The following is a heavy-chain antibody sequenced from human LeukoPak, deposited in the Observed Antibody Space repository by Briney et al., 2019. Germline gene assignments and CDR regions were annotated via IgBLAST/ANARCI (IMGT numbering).Heavy chain of an antibody. Sequence: GGSLRLSSAASGFTSSSYAMRWVRQAPGRGLEWGSAISGSGGSTYYADSVKGRFTISRDNSKNTLSLQMNSLRDEDTATYYCAKEVYCGRDCYNPGYGVDVWGQGTTVTVSS. D-gene: IGHD2-21*02. J-gene: IGHJ6*02. CDR2: ISGSGGST. CDR1: GFTSSSYA. CDR3: AKEVYCGRDCYNPGYGVDV. V-gene: IGHV3-23*01.